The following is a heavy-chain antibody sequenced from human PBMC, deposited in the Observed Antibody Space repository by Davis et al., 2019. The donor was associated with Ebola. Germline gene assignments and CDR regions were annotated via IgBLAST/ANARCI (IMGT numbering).Heavy chain of an antibody. J-gene: IGHJ4*02. CDR1: GYTFTSYG. V-gene: IGHV1-18*01. CDR2: ISAYNDNT. D-gene: IGHD1-26*01. CDR3: ARDGLLGYYFDY. Sequence: ASVKVSCKASGYTFTSYGITWVRQAPGQGLEWMGWISAYNDNTNYAQKLQGRVTMTTDTSTSTAYMELRTLRSDDTAVYYCARDGLLGYYFDYWGQGTLVPCSS.